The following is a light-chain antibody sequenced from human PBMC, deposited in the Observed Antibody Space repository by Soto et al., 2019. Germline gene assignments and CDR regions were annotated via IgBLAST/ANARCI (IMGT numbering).Light chain of an antibody. V-gene: IGKV3-15*01. CDR1: QGIGTA. CDR3: QQYGTSPFT. CDR2: DAS. Sequence: EIVMTQSPATLSVSPGEGATLSCRASQGIGTALAWYQQKPGQTPRLLIYDASTRATGVPARFSGSGSGTEFILTINSLQSEDFAVYYCQQYGTSPFTFGPGTKVDIE. J-gene: IGKJ3*01.